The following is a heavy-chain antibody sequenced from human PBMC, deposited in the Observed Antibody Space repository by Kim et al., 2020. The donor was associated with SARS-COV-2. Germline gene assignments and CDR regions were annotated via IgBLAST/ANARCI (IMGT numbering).Heavy chain of an antibody. CDR1: GYTFTSYG. V-gene: IGHV1-18*01. Sequence: ASVKVSCKASGYTFTSYGINWVRQAPGQGLEWMGWIITYNDNTNYAQKLQGRVTMTTDTSTSTAYMELRSLRSDDTAIYYCARARLEYYWYFDLWGRGTLVTVS. D-gene: IGHD1-1*01. J-gene: IGHJ2*01. CDR3: ARARLEYYWYFDL. CDR2: IITYNDNT.